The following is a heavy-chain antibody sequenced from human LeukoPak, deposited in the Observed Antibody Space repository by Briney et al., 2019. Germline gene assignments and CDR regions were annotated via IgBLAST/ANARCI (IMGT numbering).Heavy chain of an antibody. V-gene: IGHV1-2*02. CDR1: GYTFTAYY. D-gene: IGHD5-18*01. CDR3: ARSADGYTCGHFDF. Sequence: ASVKVSCKASGYTFTAYYMHWVRQGPGQGLEWMGWINPNTGDTNYAQNFQGRVTMNRDTSISTAYMELSSLRSDDTAVYYCARSADGYTCGHFDFWGQGTLVTVSS. CDR2: INPNTGDT. J-gene: IGHJ4*02.